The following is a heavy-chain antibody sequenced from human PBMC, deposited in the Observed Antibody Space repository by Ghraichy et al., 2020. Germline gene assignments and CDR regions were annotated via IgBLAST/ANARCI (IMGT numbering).Heavy chain of an antibody. Sequence: SETLSLTCTVSGGSISGSSYYWGWIRQAPGKGLECISFIYYTGSTYYNPSLKSRVTISVDTSKRQFSLKLSSVTAADTAVYFCATASPAFDFWGQGTLVTVSS. J-gene: IGHJ4*02. CDR3: ATASPAFDF. V-gene: IGHV4-39*01. D-gene: IGHD2-21*01. CDR2: IYYTGST. CDR1: GGSISGSSYY.